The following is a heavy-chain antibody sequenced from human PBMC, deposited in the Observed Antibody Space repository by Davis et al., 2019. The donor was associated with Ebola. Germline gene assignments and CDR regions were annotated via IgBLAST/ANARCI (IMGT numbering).Heavy chain of an antibody. J-gene: IGHJ4*02. CDR2: ISNSGGIA. D-gene: IGHD5-12*01. CDR3: AKDSAQSTGYDFDF. CDR1: GFSFSSYA. Sequence: GESLKISCAASGFSFSSYAMHWVRQAPGKGLEWVSSISNSGGIAYSADSVKGRFTISRDNSKNTVYLQMNSLRAEDTAIYYCAKDSAQSTGYDFDFWGQGTLVTVSS. V-gene: IGHV3-23*01.